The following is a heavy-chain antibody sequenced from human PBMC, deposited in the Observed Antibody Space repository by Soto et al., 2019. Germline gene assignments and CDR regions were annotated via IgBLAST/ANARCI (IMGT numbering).Heavy chain of an antibody. Sequence: SETLSLTCAVYGGSFSGYYWSWIRQPPGKGLEWIGEINHSGSTNYNPSLKSRVTISVDTSKNQFSLKLSSVTAADTAVYYCAIFQWLAIDYWGQGTLVTVSS. CDR3: AIFQWLAIDY. D-gene: IGHD6-19*01. J-gene: IGHJ4*02. CDR2: INHSGST. CDR1: GGSFSGYY. V-gene: IGHV4-34*01.